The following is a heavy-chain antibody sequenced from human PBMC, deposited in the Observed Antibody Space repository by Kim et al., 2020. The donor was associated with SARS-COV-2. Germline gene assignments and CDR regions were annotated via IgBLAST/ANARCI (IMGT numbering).Heavy chain of an antibody. CDR1: GYTFTGYY. CDR3: ARVPPTLLWFGESSMDV. J-gene: IGHJ6*02. D-gene: IGHD3-10*01. V-gene: IGHV1-2*02. Sequence: ASVKVSCKASGYTFTGYYMHWVRQAPGQGLEWMGWINPNSGGTNYAQKFQGRVTMTRDTSISTAYMELSRLRSDDTAVYYCARVPPTLLWFGESSMDVWGQGTTVTVSS. CDR2: INPNSGGT.